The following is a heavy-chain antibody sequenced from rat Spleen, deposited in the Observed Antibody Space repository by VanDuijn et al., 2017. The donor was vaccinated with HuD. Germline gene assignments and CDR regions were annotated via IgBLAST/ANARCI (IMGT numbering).Heavy chain of an antibody. CDR2: INGAGST. CDR1: DYSIISSSR. J-gene: IGHJ2*01. V-gene: IGHV3-3*01. Sequence: VRLLESGPGLVKPSQSLSLTCSVTDYSIISSSRWNWIRKFPGNKLEWMGKINGAGSTNYNPSPKSRISITRDTSKNQFFLQVNSVTTEDTATYYCARYPYYYSGYYWGQGVWVTVSS. CDR3: ARYPYYYSGYY. D-gene: IGHD1-1*01.